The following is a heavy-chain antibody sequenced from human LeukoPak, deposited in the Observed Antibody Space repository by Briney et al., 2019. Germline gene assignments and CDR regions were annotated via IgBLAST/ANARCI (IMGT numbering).Heavy chain of an antibody. J-gene: IGHJ4*02. Sequence: PSETLSLTCTVSGGSISSGSYYWSWIRQPAGKGLEWIGRIYTSGSTNYNPSLKSRVTISVDTSKNQFSLKLSSVTAADTAVYYCARARVVPASPIDYWGQGTLVTVSS. CDR1: GGSISSGSYY. CDR2: IYTSGST. CDR3: ARARVVPASPIDY. D-gene: IGHD2-2*01. V-gene: IGHV4-61*02.